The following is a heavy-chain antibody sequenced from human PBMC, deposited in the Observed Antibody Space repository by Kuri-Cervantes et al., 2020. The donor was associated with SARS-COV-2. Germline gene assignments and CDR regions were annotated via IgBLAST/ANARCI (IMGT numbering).Heavy chain of an antibody. Sequence: ASVKVSCKASGYTFTSYYIHWVRQAPGQGLEWMGIVNPSGGSTAYAQKFQGRVTMTRDTSTSTVHMELRRLRFDDTAVFYCARDRRTGGYSSGFDLWGQGTLVTVSS. V-gene: IGHV1-46*01. CDR3: ARDRRTGGYSSGFDL. CDR1: GYTFTSYY. J-gene: IGHJ4*02. CDR2: VNPSGGST. D-gene: IGHD5-18*01.